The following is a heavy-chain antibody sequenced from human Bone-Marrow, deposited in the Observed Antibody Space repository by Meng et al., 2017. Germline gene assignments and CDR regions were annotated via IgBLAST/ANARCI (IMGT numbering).Heavy chain of an antibody. D-gene: IGHD6-13*01. CDR1: GGSFSGFY. J-gene: IGHJ4*02. Sequence: QVQLRQWGAGLLKPSETLSLTCAVEGGSFSGFYWNWFRQPPGKGLEWIAEINHSGSTNINPSLKSRVTILADTSKNQFSLKVRSVTAADTAVYYCAREAYSTSLSSATGFDYWGQGTLVTVSS. CDR2: INHSGST. V-gene: IGHV4-34*01. CDR3: AREAYSTSLSSATGFDY.